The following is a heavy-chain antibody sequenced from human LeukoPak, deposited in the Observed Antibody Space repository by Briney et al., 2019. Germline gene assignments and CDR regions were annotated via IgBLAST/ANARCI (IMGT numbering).Heavy chain of an antibody. D-gene: IGHD3-22*01. V-gene: IGHV3-7*01. CDR2: INQNGSEI. Sequence: GGSLRLACVASGFRFIDYWMTWVRQAPGRGLEWVANINQNGSEIYYLDSVEGRFTISRDNAKNSLFLQMNSLRVEDTSVYYCVSGMIEFDYWGQGTRVTVSS. J-gene: IGHJ4*02. CDR1: GFRFIDYW. CDR3: VSGMIEFDY.